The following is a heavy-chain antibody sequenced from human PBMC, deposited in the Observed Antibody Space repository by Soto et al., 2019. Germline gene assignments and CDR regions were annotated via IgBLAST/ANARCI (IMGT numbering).Heavy chain of an antibody. J-gene: IGHJ4*02. CDR3: ARAVVTAIREGIDY. CDR1: GSSFSGYA. Sequence: QVQLVESGGGVVRPGTSLRLSCAASGSSFSGYAMHCVRQAPGKGLEWVAVISYDGSYNSYADSVKGRFTISRDNSKNTLYLQMNSLRDEDTAVYYCARAVVTAIREGIDYWGQGTLVTVSS. D-gene: IGHD2-21*02. CDR2: ISYDGSYN. V-gene: IGHV3-30*04.